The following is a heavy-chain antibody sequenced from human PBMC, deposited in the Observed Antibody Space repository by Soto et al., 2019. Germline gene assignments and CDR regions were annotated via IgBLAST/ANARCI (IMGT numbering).Heavy chain of an antibody. J-gene: IGHJ4*02. CDR3: ARDLGQWELPGLPPSVGY. Sequence: EVQLVESGGGLVQPGGSLRLSCAASGFTFSSYEMNWVRQAPGKGLEWVSYISSSGSTIYYADSVKGRFTISRDNAKNSLYLQMNSLRAEDTAVYYCARDLGQWELPGLPPSVGYWGQGTLVTVSS. V-gene: IGHV3-48*03. D-gene: IGHD1-26*01. CDR2: ISSSGSTI. CDR1: GFTFSSYE.